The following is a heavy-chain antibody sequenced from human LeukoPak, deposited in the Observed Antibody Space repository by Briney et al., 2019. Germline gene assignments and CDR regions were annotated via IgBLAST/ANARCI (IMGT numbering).Heavy chain of an antibody. D-gene: IGHD1-7*01. CDR3: AREDDQWYNWNYDAFDI. Sequence: AASVKVSCKASGYTFTSYGISWVRQAPGQGLERMGWISAYNGNTNYAQKLQGRVTMTTDTSTSTAYMELRSLRSDDTAVYYCAREDDQWYNWNYDAFDIWGQGTMVTVSS. CDR2: ISAYNGNT. J-gene: IGHJ3*02. V-gene: IGHV1-18*01. CDR1: GYTFTSYG.